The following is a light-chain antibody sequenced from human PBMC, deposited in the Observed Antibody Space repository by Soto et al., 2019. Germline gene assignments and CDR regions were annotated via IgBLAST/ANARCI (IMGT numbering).Light chain of an antibody. J-gene: IGLJ1*01. CDR2: DVT. CDR3: CSSASGHTYG. CDR1: SSDVGGYNF. V-gene: IGLV2-11*01. Sequence: QSALTQPRSVSGSPGQSVTISCTGTSSDVGGYNFVSWYQQHPAKAPKLMIYDVTKRPSGVPDRFSGSKSGNTASLTISGLQAEDEADYYCCSSASGHTYGFGTGTKVTVL.